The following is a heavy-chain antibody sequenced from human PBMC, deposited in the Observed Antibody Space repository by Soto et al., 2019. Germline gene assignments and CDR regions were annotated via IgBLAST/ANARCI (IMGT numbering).Heavy chain of an antibody. V-gene: IGHV4-59*01. J-gene: IGHJ4*02. CDR1: GGSMSKYF. CDR2: IYYLGST. D-gene: IGHD3-10*01. Sequence: SETLSLTCSVSGGSMSKYFWSWIRQSPGKGLEWIGYIYYLGSTDYNPSLKSRVTTSVDTSKRQFSLRLTSVTAADTAVYYCARDGYDGSGSPYPAYWGPGTQVTVSS. CDR3: ARDGYDGSGSPYPAY.